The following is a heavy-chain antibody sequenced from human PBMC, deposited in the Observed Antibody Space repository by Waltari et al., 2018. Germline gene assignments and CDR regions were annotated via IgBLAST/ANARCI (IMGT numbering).Heavy chain of an antibody. V-gene: IGHV3-53*04. Sequence: EVQLVESGGGLVQPGGSLRLSCAASGFTVSSNYMSWVRQAPGKGLEWVSVIYSGGSTYYTDSVKGRFTISRHNSKNTLYLQMNSLRAEDTAVYYCVGGYSSGRFDYWGQGTLVTVSS. CDR2: IYSGGST. CDR3: VGGYSSGRFDY. CDR1: GFTVSSNY. J-gene: IGHJ4*02. D-gene: IGHD6-19*01.